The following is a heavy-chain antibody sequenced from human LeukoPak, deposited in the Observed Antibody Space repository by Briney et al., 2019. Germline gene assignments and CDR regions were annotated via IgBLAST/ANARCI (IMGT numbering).Heavy chain of an antibody. D-gene: IGHD3-22*01. J-gene: IGHJ4*02. CDR3: ARDYYDSSGSYYFDY. CDR2: IYSGGST. CDR1: GFTVSSNY. V-gene: IGHV3-53*04. Sequence: PGGSLRLSCAASGFTVSSNYMSWVRQAPGKGLEWVSVIYSGGSTYYADSVKGRFTISRHNSKNTLYLQMNSLRAEDTAVYYCARDYYDSSGSYYFDYWGQGTLVTVSS.